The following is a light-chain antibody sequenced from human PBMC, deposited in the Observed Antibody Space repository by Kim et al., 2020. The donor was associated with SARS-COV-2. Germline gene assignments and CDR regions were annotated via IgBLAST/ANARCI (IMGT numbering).Light chain of an antibody. Sequence: GQWITISSTGTSSDVGSYNLVSWYQQHPGKAPKLMIYEVTERPSGVPGRFSGSKSGNTASLTISGLQAEDEADYYCCSYAGKHTLVFGGGTKVTVL. V-gene: IGLV2-23*02. CDR2: EVT. J-gene: IGLJ2*01. CDR1: SSDVGSYNL. CDR3: CSYAGKHTLV.